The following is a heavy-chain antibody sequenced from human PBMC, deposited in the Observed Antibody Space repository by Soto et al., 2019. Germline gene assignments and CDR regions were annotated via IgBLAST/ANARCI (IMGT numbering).Heavy chain of an antibody. CDR2: ISAYNGDT. Sequence: AAVKVSCKASGYTFTSYGLSWVRQAPGQGLEWMGWISAYNGDTNYAQKFQGRVTVNTDTSSSTAYMELRSLRSDDTAVYYCARVGSYFFGFDYWGQGTLVTVAA. D-gene: IGHD1-26*01. CDR1: GYTFTSYG. J-gene: IGHJ4*02. V-gene: IGHV1-18*01. CDR3: ARVGSYFFGFDY.